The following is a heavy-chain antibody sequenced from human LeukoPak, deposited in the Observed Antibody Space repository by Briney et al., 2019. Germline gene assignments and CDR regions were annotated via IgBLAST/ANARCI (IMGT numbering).Heavy chain of an antibody. CDR2: ISWNSGTI. CDR3: AKDPAGYSGYGGFDY. Sequence: GGSLRLSCAASGFTFDDYAMHWVRQAPGKGLEWVSGISWNSGTIGYADSVKGRFTISRGNAKNSLYLQMNSLRPEDTALYYCAKDPAGYSGYGGFDYWGQGTLVTVSS. CDR1: GFTFDDYA. D-gene: IGHD5-12*01. J-gene: IGHJ4*02. V-gene: IGHV3-9*01.